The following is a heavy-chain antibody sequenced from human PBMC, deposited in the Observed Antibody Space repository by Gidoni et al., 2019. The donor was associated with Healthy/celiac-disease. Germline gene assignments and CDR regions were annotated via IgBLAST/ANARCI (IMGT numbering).Heavy chain of an antibody. J-gene: IGHJ4*02. CDR1: GGSISSGSYY. V-gene: IGHV4-61*02. D-gene: IGHD6-13*01. CDR2: IYTSGST. Sequence: QVQLQESGPGLVKPSQTLSLTCTASGGSISSGSYYWSWIRQPAGKGLEWIGRIYTSGSTNYNPSLKSRVTMSVDTSKNQFSLKLSSVTAADTAVYYCARDSGIAAAGTAPIDYWGQGTLVTVSS. CDR3: ARDSGIAAAGTAPIDY.